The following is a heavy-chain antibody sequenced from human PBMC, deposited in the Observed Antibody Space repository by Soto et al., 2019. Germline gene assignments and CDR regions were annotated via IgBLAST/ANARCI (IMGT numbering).Heavy chain of an antibody. D-gene: IGHD2-2*01. CDR1: GGTFSSYA. CDR3: ARADCSSTSCYAYYYYGMDV. J-gene: IGHJ6*02. V-gene: IGHV1-69*13. CDR2: IIPIFGTA. Sequence: SVKVSCKASGGTFSSYAISWVRQAPGQGLEWMGGIIPIFGTASYAQKFQGRVTITADESTSTAYMELSSLRSEGTAVYYCARADCSSTSCYAYYYYGMDVWGQGTTVTVSS.